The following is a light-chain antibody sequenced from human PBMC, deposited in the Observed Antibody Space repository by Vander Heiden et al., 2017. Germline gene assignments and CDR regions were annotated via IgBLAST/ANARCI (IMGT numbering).Light chain of an antibody. Sequence: QSVLTQPPSASGTPGQSVTISCSGSSSNIGTNYVYWYQQVPGTAPKLLIYSNNLRPSGVPDRFSGSKSGTSASLAISGLRSEDEADYYCAAWDDSLSGPVFGTGTKVTVL. CDR3: AAWDDSLSGPV. V-gene: IGLV1-47*02. J-gene: IGLJ1*01. CDR2: SNN. CDR1: SSNIGTNY.